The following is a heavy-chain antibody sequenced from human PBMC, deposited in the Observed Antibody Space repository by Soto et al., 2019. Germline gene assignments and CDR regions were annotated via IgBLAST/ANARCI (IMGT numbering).Heavy chain of an antibody. CDR3: ARDLTAAAGAVYAFDL. Sequence: GGSLRLSCAASGFTFSSYAMHWVRQAPGKGLEWVAVISYDGSNKYYADSVKGRFTISRDNSKNTLYLQMNSLRAEDTAVYYCARDLTAAAGAVYAFDLWGQGTMVTVSS. CDR1: GFTFSSYA. CDR2: ISYDGSNK. V-gene: IGHV3-30-3*01. D-gene: IGHD6-13*01. J-gene: IGHJ3*01.